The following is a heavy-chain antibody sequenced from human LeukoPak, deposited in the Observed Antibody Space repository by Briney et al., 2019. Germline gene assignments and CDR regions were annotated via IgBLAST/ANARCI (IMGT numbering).Heavy chain of an antibody. Sequence: GGSLRLSCAASGFTFSSYSMNWVRQAPGKGLEWVSSISSSSSYIYYADSVKGRFTISRDNAKNSLYLQMNSLRAEDTAMYYCARGGRHIVVVPAAYVFDYWGQGTLVTVSS. CDR1: GFTFSSYS. CDR2: ISSSSSYI. V-gene: IGHV3-21*01. CDR3: ARGGRHIVVVPAAYVFDY. J-gene: IGHJ4*02. D-gene: IGHD2-2*01.